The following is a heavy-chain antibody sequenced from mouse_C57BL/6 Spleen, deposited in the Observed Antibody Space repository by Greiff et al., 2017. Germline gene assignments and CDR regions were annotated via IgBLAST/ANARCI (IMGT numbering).Heavy chain of an antibody. CDR2: IDPEDGDT. CDR1: GFNIKDYY. D-gene: IGHD2-4*01. V-gene: IGHV14-1*01. J-gene: IGHJ2*01. Sequence: EVKLQESGAELVRPGASVKLSCTASGFNIKDYYMHWVKQRPEQGLEWIGRIDPEDGDTEYAPKFQGKATMTADTSSNTAYLQLSSLTSEDTAVYYCTGNYEEYYFDYWGQGTTLTVSS. CDR3: TGNYEEYYFDY.